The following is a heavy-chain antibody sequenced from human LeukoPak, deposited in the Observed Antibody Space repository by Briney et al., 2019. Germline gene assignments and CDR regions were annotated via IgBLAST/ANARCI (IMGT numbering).Heavy chain of an antibody. Sequence: PGGTLRLSCAASGFTFSSYGMSWVRQAPGKGLEWVSAISGSGGSTYYADSVKGRFTISRDNSKNTLYLQMNSLRAEDTAVYYCAKGTAMDMGSVDYWGQGTLVTVSS. CDR1: GFTFSSYG. J-gene: IGHJ4*02. CDR3: AKGTAMDMGSVDY. D-gene: IGHD5-18*01. CDR2: ISGSGGST. V-gene: IGHV3-23*01.